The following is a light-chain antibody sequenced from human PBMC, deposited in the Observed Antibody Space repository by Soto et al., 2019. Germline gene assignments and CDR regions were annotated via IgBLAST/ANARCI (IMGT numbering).Light chain of an antibody. V-gene: IGLV2-14*01. Sequence: QSVLTQPASVSGSPGQSITISCTGTSSDVGGYNYVSWYQQHPGKAPKLMIYDVSNRPSGVSNRFSGSKSGNTASLTISGLQAEDEADYYCSSYTSCSTLVFGGGTKVT. CDR1: SSDVGGYNY. J-gene: IGLJ2*01. CDR3: SSYTSCSTLV. CDR2: DVS.